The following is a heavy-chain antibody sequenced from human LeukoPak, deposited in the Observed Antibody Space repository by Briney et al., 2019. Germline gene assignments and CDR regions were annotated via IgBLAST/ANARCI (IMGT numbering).Heavy chain of an antibody. CDR1: GFTFNNYA. V-gene: IGHV3-23*01. D-gene: IGHD7-27*01. CDR3: AKDGGLWVSAHWGDS. J-gene: IGHJ4*02. CDR2: ICFGDDSA. Sequence: PGGSLRLSCAASGFTFNNYAMSWVRQAPGKGLEWVSAICFGDDSAYYADSVKGRFTISRDDSKNTLYLQMNSLRAEDSAVYYCAKDGGLWVSAHWGDSWGRGTLVTVSS.